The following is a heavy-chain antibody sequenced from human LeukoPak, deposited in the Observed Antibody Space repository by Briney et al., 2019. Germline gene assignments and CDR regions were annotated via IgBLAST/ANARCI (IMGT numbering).Heavy chain of an antibody. J-gene: IGHJ4*02. D-gene: IGHD6-19*01. Sequence: PGGSLRLSCAASGFTFSSYARHWVRQAPGKGLEWVAVISYDGSNKYYADSVKGRFTISRDNSKNTLYLQMNSLRAEDTAVYYCAKSYSSGWPTPFDYWGQGTLVTVSS. CDR3: AKSYSSGWPTPFDY. CDR1: GFTFSSYA. CDR2: ISYDGSNK. V-gene: IGHV3-30*04.